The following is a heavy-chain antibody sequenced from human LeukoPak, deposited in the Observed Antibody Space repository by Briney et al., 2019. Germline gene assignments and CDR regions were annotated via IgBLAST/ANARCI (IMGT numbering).Heavy chain of an antibody. J-gene: IGHJ4*02. CDR1: GFTFSSYS. Sequence: PGGSLRLSCAASGFTFSSYSMNWVRQAPGKGLEWVSSISSSSSYIYYADSVKGRFTISRDNAKNSLYLQMNSLRAEDTAVYYCAWGYSSGWYYFDYWGQGTLVTVSS. D-gene: IGHD6-19*01. CDR3: AWGYSSGWYYFDY. V-gene: IGHV3-21*01. CDR2: ISSSSSYI.